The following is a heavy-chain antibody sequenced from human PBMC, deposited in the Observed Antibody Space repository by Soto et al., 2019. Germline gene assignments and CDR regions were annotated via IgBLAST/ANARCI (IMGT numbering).Heavy chain of an antibody. V-gene: IGHV2-5*02. CDR3: VQSRCGGDCLEIYSSHAYNGLDV. CDR1: GLSLRTTGVG. D-gene: IGHD2-21*02. Sequence: QVTLKESGPTLVKPTQTLTLTCTVSGLSLRTTGVGVGWVRQPPGKDLEWLALLYWDDDKRYSPSLRSRLTIAKDISEKQVVRTMTNMDTVDTATYYCVQSRCGGDCLEIYSSHAYNGLDVWGQGTTVTVSS. CDR2: LYWDDDK. J-gene: IGHJ6*02.